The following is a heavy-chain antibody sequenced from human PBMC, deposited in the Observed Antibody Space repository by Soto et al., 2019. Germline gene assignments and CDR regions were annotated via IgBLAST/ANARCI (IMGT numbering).Heavy chain of an antibody. J-gene: IGHJ6*02. V-gene: IGHV4-34*01. CDR3: ARWYSYSRSSYCYCMDV. CDR2: INHSGST. Sequence: SETLSLTCAVYGVSFSGYYWSWIRQPPGKGLEWIGEINHSGSTNYNPSLKSRVTISVDTSKNQFSLKLSSVTAADTAVYYCARWYSYSRSSYCYCMDVWGQGTTVTVSS. CDR1: GVSFSGYY. D-gene: IGHD6-6*01.